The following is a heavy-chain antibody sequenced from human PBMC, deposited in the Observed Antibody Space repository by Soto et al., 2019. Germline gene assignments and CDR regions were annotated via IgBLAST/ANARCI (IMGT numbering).Heavy chain of an antibody. CDR1: GFTFSSYW. Sequence: GESLKISCAASGFTFSSYWMSWVRQAPGKGLEWVANIKQDGSEKYYVDSVKGRFTISRDNAKNSLYLQMNSLRAEDTAVYYCARDAPHLVPFSLIYYYYYYYMDVWGKGTTVTVSS. D-gene: IGHD6-13*01. V-gene: IGHV3-7*01. J-gene: IGHJ6*03. CDR2: IKQDGSEK. CDR3: ARDAPHLVPFSLIYYYYYYYMDV.